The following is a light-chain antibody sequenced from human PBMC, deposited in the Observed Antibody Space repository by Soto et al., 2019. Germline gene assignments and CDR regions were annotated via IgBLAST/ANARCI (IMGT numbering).Light chain of an antibody. V-gene: IGKV3-15*01. CDR2: GAS. CDR1: QRVSSN. J-gene: IGKJ1*01. CDR3: QQYNNWPPWT. Sequence: EIVMTQSPATLSVSPGERATLSCRASQRVSSNLAWYQQKPGQAPRLLIYGASTRATGIPARFSGSGSGTEFTLTIRSLQSEDFEVYYCQQYNNWPPWTFGQGTKVEIK.